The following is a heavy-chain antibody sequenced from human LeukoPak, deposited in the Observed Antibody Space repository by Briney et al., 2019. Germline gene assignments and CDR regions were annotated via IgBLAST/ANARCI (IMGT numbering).Heavy chain of an antibody. CDR1: GGSFSGYY. D-gene: IGHD5-12*01. J-gene: IGHJ6*03. V-gene: IGHV4-34*01. Sequence: SETLSLTCAVYGGSFSGYYWSWIRQPPGKGLEWIGEINHSGNTKYNPSLKSRVTISVDTSKNQFSLKLSSVTAADTAVYYCASRGGYRFRFTDYYYYYMDVWGNGTTVTVSS. CDR2: INHSGNT. CDR3: ASRGGYRFRFTDYYYYYMDV.